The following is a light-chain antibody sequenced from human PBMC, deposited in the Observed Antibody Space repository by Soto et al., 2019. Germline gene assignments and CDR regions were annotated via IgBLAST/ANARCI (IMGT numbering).Light chain of an antibody. V-gene: IGKV3-15*01. Sequence: EIVLTQSPATLSVSPGERATLSCRASQSVGSSLAWFQQKPGQPPRPLIYGASTRATGVPARFSGSGSGTEFTLTISSLQSEDFAVYYCQQYSDWPPGFTFGQGTKLEIK. J-gene: IGKJ2*01. CDR1: QSVGSS. CDR3: QQYSDWPPGFT. CDR2: GAS.